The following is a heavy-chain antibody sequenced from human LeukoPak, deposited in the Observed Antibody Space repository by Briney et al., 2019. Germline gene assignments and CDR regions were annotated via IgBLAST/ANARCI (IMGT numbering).Heavy chain of an antibody. CDR1: GGSISSSSYY. J-gene: IGHJ4*02. CDR2: IYYSGST. Sequence: SETLSLTCTVSGGSISSSSYYWGWIRQPPGKGLEWIGSIYYSGSTSHNPSLKSRVSTSVDTSKNQFSLKLSSATAADTAVYFCARSQWLAPFDHWGQGTLVTDSS. D-gene: IGHD6-19*01. CDR3: ARSQWLAPFDH. V-gene: IGHV4-39*01.